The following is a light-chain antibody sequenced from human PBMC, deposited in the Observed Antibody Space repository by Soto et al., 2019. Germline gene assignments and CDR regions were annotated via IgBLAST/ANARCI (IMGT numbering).Light chain of an antibody. CDR1: QRVSSN. V-gene: IGKV3-15*01. CDR2: GAS. Sequence: EIVMTQSPATLSVSPGERATLSCRASQRVSSNLAWYQQKPGQAPRLLIYGASTRATVIPARFSGSGSGTEFTLTSSRLQSDDFAVYYCPHYNNWAFTFGPGTKGAIK. J-gene: IGKJ3*01. CDR3: PHYNNWAFT.